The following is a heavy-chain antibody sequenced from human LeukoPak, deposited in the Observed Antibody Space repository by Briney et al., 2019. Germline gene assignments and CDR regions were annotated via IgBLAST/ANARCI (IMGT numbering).Heavy chain of an antibody. CDR1: GFTFSSYD. CDR3: ARGYCSGGSCYSFDY. J-gene: IGHJ4*02. Sequence: GGSPRLSCAASGFTFSSYDMHWVRHATGKGLEWVSAIGTAGDTYYPGSVKGRFTISRENAKNSLYLQMNSLRAGDTAVYYCARGYCSGGSCYSFDYWGQGTLVTVSS. V-gene: IGHV3-13*04. D-gene: IGHD2-15*01. CDR2: IGTAGDT.